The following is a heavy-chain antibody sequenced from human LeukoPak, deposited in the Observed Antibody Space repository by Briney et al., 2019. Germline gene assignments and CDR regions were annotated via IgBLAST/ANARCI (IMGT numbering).Heavy chain of an antibody. CDR2: INHSGST. CDR1: GGSFSGYY. Sequence: PSETLSLTCAVYGGSFSGYYWSWIRQPPGKGLEWIGEINHSGSTNYNPSLKSRVTISVDTSKNQFSLKLSSVTAADTAVYYCAKDLGPLYGDYVPFDYWGQGTLVTVSS. CDR3: AKDLGPLYGDYVPFDY. J-gene: IGHJ4*02. D-gene: IGHD4-17*01. V-gene: IGHV4-34*01.